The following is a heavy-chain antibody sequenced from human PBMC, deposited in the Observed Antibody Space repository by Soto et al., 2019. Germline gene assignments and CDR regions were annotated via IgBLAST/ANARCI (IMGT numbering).Heavy chain of an antibody. CDR2: IYYSGST. J-gene: IGHJ6*02. Sequence: PLQPQSLTRTFFGGSISSSSYYWSWIHQPPGKGLEWIGSIYYSGSTYYNPSLKSRVTISVDTSKNQFSLKLSSVTAADTAVYYCGVSLIAAAGTFYYSGMDVWGQGTMVTVSS. V-gene: IGHV4-39*01. CDR3: GVSLIAAAGTFYYSGMDV. D-gene: IGHD6-13*01. CDR1: GGSISSSSYY.